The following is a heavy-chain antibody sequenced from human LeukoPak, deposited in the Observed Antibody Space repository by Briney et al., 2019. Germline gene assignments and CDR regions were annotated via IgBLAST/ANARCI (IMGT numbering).Heavy chain of an antibody. D-gene: IGHD6-13*01. J-gene: IGHJ4*02. CDR3: ARRYSSSWYEFDY. V-gene: IGHV4-39*01. CDR2: IYYSGST. Sequence: SETLSLTCTVSGGSISSSSCYWDWIRQPPGKGLEWIGSIYYSGSTYYNPSLKSRVTISVDTSKNQFSLNLSSVTAADTAVYYCARRYSSSWYEFDYWGQGTLVTVSS. CDR1: GGSISSSSCY.